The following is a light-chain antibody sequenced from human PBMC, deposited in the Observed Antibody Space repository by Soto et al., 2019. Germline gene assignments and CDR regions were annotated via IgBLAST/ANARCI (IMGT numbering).Light chain of an antibody. CDR1: QSVNSNY. V-gene: IGKV3-20*01. CDR3: QQYGSSPRT. Sequence: EIVLTQSPGTLSLSPGERATLPCRASQSVNSNYLAWYQQKPGQAPRLLFSGASSRATGIPDRFSGSGSGTVFTLTISRLEPEDFAVYYCQQYGSSPRTFGQGTKVDIK. CDR2: GAS. J-gene: IGKJ1*01.